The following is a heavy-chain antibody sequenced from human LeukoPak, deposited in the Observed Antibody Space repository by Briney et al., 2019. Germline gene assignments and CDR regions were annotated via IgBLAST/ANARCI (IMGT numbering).Heavy chain of an antibody. J-gene: IGHJ4*02. CDR1: GFTFSSYA. D-gene: IGHD3-22*01. V-gene: IGHV3-23*01. CDR3: AKSAGRYYYDSSGYYQLHY. CDR2: ISGSGGST. Sequence: GGSLRLSCAASGFTFSSYAMSWVRQAPGKGLEWVSAISGSGGSTYYADSVKGRFTFSRDNSKNTLYLQMNSLRAEDTAVYYCAKSAGRYYYDSSGYYQLHYWGQGTLVTVSS.